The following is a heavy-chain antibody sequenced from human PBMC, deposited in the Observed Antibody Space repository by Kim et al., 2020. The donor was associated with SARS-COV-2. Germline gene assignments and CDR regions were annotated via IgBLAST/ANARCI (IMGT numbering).Heavy chain of an antibody. V-gene: IGHV3-66*01. CDR1: GFTVSSNY. J-gene: IGHJ4*02. D-gene: IGHD2-2*01. Sequence: GGSLRLSCAASGFTVSSNYMSWVRQAPGKGLEWVSVIYSGGSTYYADSVKGRFTISRDNSKNTLYLQMNSLRAEDTAVYYCARDLMRYCSSTSCLWGQGTLVTVSS. CDR2: IYSGGST. CDR3: ARDLMRYCSSTSCL.